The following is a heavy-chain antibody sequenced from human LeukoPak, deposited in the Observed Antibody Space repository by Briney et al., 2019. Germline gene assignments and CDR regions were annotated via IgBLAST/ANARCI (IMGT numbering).Heavy chain of an antibody. Sequence: SETLSLTCSVSGGSVSSNSYYWGWIRQPPGKGLEWIGSIYYTGSTYYNPSLKSRVTISVDTSKNQFSLKLSSVTAADTAVYYCARLHYGGNYGYYYYYMDVWGKGTTVTISS. J-gene: IGHJ6*03. CDR1: GGSVSSNSYY. CDR3: ARLHYGGNYGYYYYYMDV. D-gene: IGHD4-23*01. CDR2: IYYTGST. V-gene: IGHV4-39*01.